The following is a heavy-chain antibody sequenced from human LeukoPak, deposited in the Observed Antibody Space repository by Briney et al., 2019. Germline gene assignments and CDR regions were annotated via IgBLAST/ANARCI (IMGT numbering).Heavy chain of an antibody. Sequence: GGSLRLSCAASGFTVSSNYMSWVRQAPGKGLEWVSVIYSGGSTYYADSVRGRFTISRDDSKNTLFLQMNSLRAEDTAVYYCAKRGLGYFFDYWGQGTLVTVSS. CDR3: AKRGLGYFFDY. CDR1: GFTVSSNY. V-gene: IGHV3-53*01. CDR2: IYSGGST. D-gene: IGHD3-10*01. J-gene: IGHJ4*02.